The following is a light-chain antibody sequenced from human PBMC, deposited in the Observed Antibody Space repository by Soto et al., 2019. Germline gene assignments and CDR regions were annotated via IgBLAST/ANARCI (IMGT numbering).Light chain of an antibody. CDR1: QSVSSN. CDR3: QQSNKGFT. V-gene: IGKV3-15*01. J-gene: IGKJ3*01. CDR2: GAS. Sequence: EIVMTQSPATLSVSPGERATLSCRASQSVSSNLAWYQQKPGQAPRLLIYGASTRATGIPARFSGSGSGTEFTLTISSLQSEDFAVYYCQQSNKGFTFGPGTKVDIK.